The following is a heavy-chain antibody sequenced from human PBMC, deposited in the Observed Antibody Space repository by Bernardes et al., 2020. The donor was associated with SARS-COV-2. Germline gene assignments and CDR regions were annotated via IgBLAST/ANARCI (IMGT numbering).Heavy chain of an antibody. CDR3: ATGSPVAGTAGDWFDP. D-gene: IGHD6-19*01. J-gene: IGHJ5*02. CDR2: FDPEDGET. Sequence: ASVKVSCKVSGYTLTELSMHWVRQAPGKGLEWKGGFDPEDGETIYAQKFQGRVTMTEDTSTDTAYMELSSLRSEDTAVYYCATGSPVAGTAGDWFDPWGQRTLVYVTS. V-gene: IGHV1-24*01. CDR1: GYTLTELS.